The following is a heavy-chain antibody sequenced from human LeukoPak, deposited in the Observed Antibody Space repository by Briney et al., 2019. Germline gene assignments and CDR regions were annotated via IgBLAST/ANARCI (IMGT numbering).Heavy chain of an antibody. CDR1: GYIFDDYG. V-gene: IGHV3-20*04. J-gene: IGHJ1*01. D-gene: IGHD5-24*01. CDR2: INWNGGST. CDR3: VRLGRDGYTYGAAY. Sequence: RPGGSLRLSCAGSGYIFDDYGMRWVRQAPGKGLEWVAGINWNGGSTGYAASFKGRCTISRDNAKTALYLEMNSLRVEDTAFYYCVRLGRDGYTYGAAYWGQGALVTVSS.